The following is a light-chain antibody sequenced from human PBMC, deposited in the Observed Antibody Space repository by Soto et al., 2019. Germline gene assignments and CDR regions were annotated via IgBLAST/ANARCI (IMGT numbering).Light chain of an antibody. V-gene: IGKV1-6*01. J-gene: IGKJ1*01. CDR2: AAS. CDR3: LQDYNYPWT. CDR1: QGIRND. Sequence: AIQMTQSPSSLSASVGDRVTITCRASQGIRNDLGWYQQKPWKAPKLLIYAASSLHSGVPSRFSGSGSGTDFTLTISSLQPEDCANYYCLQDYNYPWTFGQGTKVEIK.